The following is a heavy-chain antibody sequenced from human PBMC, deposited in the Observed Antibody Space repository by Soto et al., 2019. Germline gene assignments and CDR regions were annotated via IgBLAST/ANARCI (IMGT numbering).Heavy chain of an antibody. CDR2: IYYSGST. D-gene: IGHD2-8*01. V-gene: IGHV4-31*03. J-gene: IGHJ3*02. CDR1: GGCISSGGYY. Sequence: QVQLQESGPGLVKPSQTLSLTCTVSGGCISSGGYYWSWIRQHPGKGLEWIGYIYYSGSTYYNPSLKSRVTISVDTSKNQFSLKLSSVTAADTAVYYCARDKGLMVYAIFAFDIWGQGTMVTVSS. CDR3: ARDKGLMVYAIFAFDI.